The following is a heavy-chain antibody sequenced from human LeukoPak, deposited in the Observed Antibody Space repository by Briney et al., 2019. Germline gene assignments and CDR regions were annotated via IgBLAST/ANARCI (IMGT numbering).Heavy chain of an antibody. CDR1: GYTLTELS. J-gene: IGHJ3*02. CDR2: FDPEDGET. CDR3: CATRVGASLGAFDI. D-gene: IGHD1-26*01. Sequence: ASVKVSCKVSGYTLTELSMHWVRQAPGKGREWMGGFDPEDGETIYAQKFQGRVTMTEDTSTDTAYMELSSLRSEDTAVYYCCATRVGASLGAFDIWGQGTMVTVSS. V-gene: IGHV1-24*01.